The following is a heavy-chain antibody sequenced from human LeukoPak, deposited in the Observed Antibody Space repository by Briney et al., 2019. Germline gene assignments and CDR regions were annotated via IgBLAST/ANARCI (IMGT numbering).Heavy chain of an antibody. V-gene: IGHV1-18*01. J-gene: IGHJ6*02. CDR1: GGTFSSYA. Sequence: ASVKVSCKASGGTFSSYAISWVRQAPGQGLEWMGWISAYNGNTNYAQKLQGRVTMTTDTSTSTAYMELRSLRSDDTAVYYCARDHPRQKNYYGMDVWGQGTTVTVSS. CDR2: ISAYNGNT. CDR3: ARDHPRQKNYYGMDV.